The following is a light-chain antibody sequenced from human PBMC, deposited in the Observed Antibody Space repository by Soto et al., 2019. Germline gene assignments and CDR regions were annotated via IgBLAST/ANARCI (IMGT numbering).Light chain of an antibody. V-gene: IGKV3-15*01. J-gene: IGKJ1*01. CDR1: QSVTSTH. CDR3: QQYNNWPRT. CDR2: GAS. Sequence: EIVLTHSPATLSSSPGERATLSCRASQSVTSTHLAWYQQKPGQAPRLLIYGASTRATGIPARFSGSGSGTEFTLTISSLQSEDFAVYYCQQYNNWPRTFGQGTKVDI.